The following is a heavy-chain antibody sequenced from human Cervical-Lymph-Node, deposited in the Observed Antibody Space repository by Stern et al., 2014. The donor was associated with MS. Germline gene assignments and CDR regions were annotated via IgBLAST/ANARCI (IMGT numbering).Heavy chain of an antibody. CDR3: ARAGYSNYADWFDP. CDR2: INPSGST. V-gene: IGHV4-34*01. D-gene: IGHD4-11*01. Sequence: QVQLQQWGAGLLKPSETLSLTCAVYGGSFSGNYWSWIRQPPGKGLEWIGEINPSGSTNYNPSLESRVTISVDTSKNQFSLKLSSVTAADTAVYYCARAGYSNYADWFDPWGQGTLVTVSS. J-gene: IGHJ5*02. CDR1: GGSFSGNY.